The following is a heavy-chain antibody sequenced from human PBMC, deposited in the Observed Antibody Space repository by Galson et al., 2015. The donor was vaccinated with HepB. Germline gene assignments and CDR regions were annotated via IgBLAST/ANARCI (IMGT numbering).Heavy chain of an antibody. D-gene: IGHD2-8*01. Sequence: SLRLSCAASGFTFSSYAMSWVRQAPGKGLEWVSAISGSGGSTYYADSVKGRFTISRDNSKNTLYLQMNSLRAEDTAVYYCAKDRGYCTNKCYVVFYYGMDVWGQGTTVTVSS. V-gene: IGHV3-23*01. CDR1: GFTFSSYA. J-gene: IGHJ6*02. CDR3: AKDRGYCTNKCYVVFYYGMDV. CDR2: ISGSGGST.